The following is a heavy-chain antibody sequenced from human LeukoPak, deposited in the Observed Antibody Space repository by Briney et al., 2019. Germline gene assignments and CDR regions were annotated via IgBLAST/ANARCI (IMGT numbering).Heavy chain of an antibody. V-gene: IGHV3-48*03. CDR2: IRHDGSLK. Sequence: HPGGSLRLSCIGSGLTFSGFELNWVRQAPGKGLEWVAYIRHDGSLKTYADSMRGRFTISRDDAKNSLYLQMDSLRVEDTATYYCARRFRDWGRGILVTVSS. CDR1: GLTFSGFE. CDR3: ARRFRD. J-gene: IGHJ4*02.